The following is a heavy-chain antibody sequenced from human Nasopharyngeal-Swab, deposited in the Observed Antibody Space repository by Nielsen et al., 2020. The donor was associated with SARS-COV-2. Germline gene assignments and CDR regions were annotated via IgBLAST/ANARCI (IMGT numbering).Heavy chain of an antibody. CDR3: ARQIYDFWSGYGLVYYHYMDV. Sequence: WIRQPPGKGLEWSGYIYYRGSTNYNPSLKSRVTISVDTSKNQFALKLSSVTAADTAVYYCARQIYDFWSGYGLVYYHYMDVWGKGTTVTVSS. D-gene: IGHD3-3*01. J-gene: IGHJ6*03. V-gene: IGHV4-59*08. CDR2: IYYRGST.